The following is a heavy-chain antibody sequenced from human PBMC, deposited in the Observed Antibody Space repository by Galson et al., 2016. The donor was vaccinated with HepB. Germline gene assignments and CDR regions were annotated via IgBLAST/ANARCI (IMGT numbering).Heavy chain of an antibody. J-gene: IGHJ4*02. V-gene: IGHV3-7*03. CDR1: GFSFNNSW. Sequence: SLRLSCAASGFSFNNSWMNWVRQAPGKGPEWVASMNPDGSANYYVGSVRGRYTISRDNGKNSLYLQMNSLRVEDTAVYYCARGFKDWGQGTLVTVSS. CDR3: ARGFKD. CDR2: MNPDGSAN.